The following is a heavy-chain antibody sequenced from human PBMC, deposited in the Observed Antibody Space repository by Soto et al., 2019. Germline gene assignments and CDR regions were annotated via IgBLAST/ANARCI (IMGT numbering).Heavy chain of an antibody. D-gene: IGHD3-22*01. CDR3: ARVGARLYASSGLDY. CDR1: GGSISSGGYY. J-gene: IGHJ4*02. CDR2: IYYSGST. Sequence: SETLSLTCTVSGGSISSGGYYWSWIRQHPGKGLEWIGYIYYSGSTYYNPSLKSRVTISVDTSKNQFSLKLSSVTAADTAVYYCARVGARLYASSGLDYWGQGTLVTVSS. V-gene: IGHV4-31*02.